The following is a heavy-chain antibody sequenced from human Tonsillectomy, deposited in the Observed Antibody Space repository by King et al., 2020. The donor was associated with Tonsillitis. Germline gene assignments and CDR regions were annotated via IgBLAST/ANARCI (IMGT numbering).Heavy chain of an antibody. D-gene: IGHD3-22*01. CDR1: GYSFSDYY. V-gene: IGHV1-2*02. J-gene: IGHJ3*02. CDR3: ARDIDPYYYGSSGYEEAFDI. Sequence: QLVQSGAEVKTPGASVKVSCKASGYSFSDYYMHWVRQAPGQGLELMGWVNPNSGGTNYAQKFQGRVTMTRDMSISTAYMELRRLRSDDTAVYYCARDIDPYYYGSSGYEEAFDIWGQGTMVTVSS. CDR2: VNPNSGGT.